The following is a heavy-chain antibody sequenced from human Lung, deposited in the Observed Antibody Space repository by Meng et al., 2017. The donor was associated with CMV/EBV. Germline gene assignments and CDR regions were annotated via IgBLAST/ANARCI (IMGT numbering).Heavy chain of an antibody. V-gene: IGHV1-24*01. CDR2: FDPEDGET. CDR1: GYTLTELS. Sequence: ASXXVSXKVSGYTLTELSRHWVRQAPGKGLEWMGGFDPEDGETIYAQHFQGRVTMTEDTSTDTAYMELSSLTSEDTAVYYCATGHYDSRGYYSRTVSYWGQGTLVTVSS. D-gene: IGHD3-22*01. CDR3: ATGHYDSRGYYSRTVSY. J-gene: IGHJ4*02.